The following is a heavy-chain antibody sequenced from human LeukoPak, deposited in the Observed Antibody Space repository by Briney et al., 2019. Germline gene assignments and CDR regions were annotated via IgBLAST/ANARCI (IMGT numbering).Heavy chain of an antibody. CDR3: ASGGLSGEDY. Sequence: SEALSLTCTVSGGSISSGGYYWSWLRQHPGKGLEWIGYIYYSGSTYYNPSLKSRVTISVDTSKNQFSLKLSSVTAADTAVYYCASGGLSGEDYWGQGTLVTVSS. CDR1: GGSISSGGYY. V-gene: IGHV4-31*03. D-gene: IGHD1-14*01. CDR2: IYYSGST. J-gene: IGHJ4*02.